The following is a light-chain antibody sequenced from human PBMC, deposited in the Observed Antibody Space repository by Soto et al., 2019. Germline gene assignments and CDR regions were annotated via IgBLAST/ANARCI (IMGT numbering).Light chain of an antibody. J-gene: IGKJ1*01. CDR3: QQYNNWPPSWT. CDR2: YAS. CDR1: QSVSNN. Sequence: EIVMTQSPATLSVSPGERATLSCRAIQSVSNNLAWYQQKPGQAPRLLIYYASTRDTGVPARFSGSGSGTDFTLTISSLQSEDFAVYYCQQYNNWPPSWTFGQGTKVDI. V-gene: IGKV3-15*01.